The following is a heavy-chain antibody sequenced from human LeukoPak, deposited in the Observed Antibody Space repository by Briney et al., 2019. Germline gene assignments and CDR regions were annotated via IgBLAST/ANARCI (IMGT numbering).Heavy chain of an antibody. Sequence: SETLSLTCTVSGGSISSSTYYWGAIRQPPGKGLEWIGSIYYSGSTYSNQSLKSRVTISVDTSKNQVSLKLTSVTAADTAVYSCARQKGGVAGLKYYFDYWGQGTLVTVSS. D-gene: IGHD6-19*01. J-gene: IGHJ4*02. V-gene: IGHV4-39*01. CDR2: IYYSGST. CDR3: ARQKGGVAGLKYYFDY. CDR1: GGSISSSTYY.